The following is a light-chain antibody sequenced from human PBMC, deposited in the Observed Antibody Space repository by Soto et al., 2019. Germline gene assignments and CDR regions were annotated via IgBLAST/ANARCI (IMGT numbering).Light chain of an antibody. CDR1: QIFFYSSNKKYY. CDR3: QTYYETPWT. CDR2: WDS. J-gene: IGKJ1*01. V-gene: IGKV4-1*01. Sequence: DILMIHSPDSLAVSLGERATIICKSSQIFFYSSNKKYYLGWYTKKPRQPPKLLFYWDSTRASGVHYRFSGSWSGKDGNLTISSLQAEDAAVDYCQTYYETPWTCGQGNKVDIK.